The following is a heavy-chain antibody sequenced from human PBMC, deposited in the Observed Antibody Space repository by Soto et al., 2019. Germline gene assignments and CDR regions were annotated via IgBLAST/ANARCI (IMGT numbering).Heavy chain of an antibody. Sequence: VGSLRLSCAASGFTFSSYSMNWVRQAPGKGLEWVSSISSSSSYIYYADSVKGRFTISRDNAKNSLYLQMNSLRAEDTAVYYCARDQFTYGDSFDYWGQGTLVTVSS. CDR2: ISSSSSYI. V-gene: IGHV3-21*01. J-gene: IGHJ4*02. D-gene: IGHD4-17*01. CDR1: GFTFSSYS. CDR3: ARDQFTYGDSFDY.